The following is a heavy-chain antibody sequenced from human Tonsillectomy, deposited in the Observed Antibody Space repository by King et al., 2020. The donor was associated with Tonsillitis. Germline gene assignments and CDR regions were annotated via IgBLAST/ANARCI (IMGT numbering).Heavy chain of an antibody. CDR2: FFYSGIT. D-gene: IGHD3-10*01. J-gene: IGHJ4*01. Sequence: QLQESGPGLLKPSDTLSLTCTVSGCSFINSTYYWGWIRQPPGKCLEWILIFFYSGITYYNPSLNSRVTISVDTSKNQFSQKISSVTAADTSVYYCTYGSGHYWGKGTMVTVSS. V-gene: IGHV4-39*07. CDR3: TYGSGHY. CDR1: GCSFINSTYY.